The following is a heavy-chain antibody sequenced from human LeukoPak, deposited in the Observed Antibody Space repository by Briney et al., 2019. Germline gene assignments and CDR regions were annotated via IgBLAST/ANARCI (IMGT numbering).Heavy chain of an antibody. CDR3: ARDSMVRGVIYYYYGMDV. CDR2: ISAYNGNT. D-gene: IGHD3-10*01. V-gene: IGHV1-18*01. J-gene: IGHJ6*02. Sequence: ASVKVSCKASGYTFTSYGISWVRQAPGQGLEWMGWISAYNGNTNYAQKLRGRVTMTTDTSTSTAYMELRSLRSDDTAVYYCARDSMVRGVIYYYYGMDVWGQGTTVTVSS. CDR1: GYTFTSYG.